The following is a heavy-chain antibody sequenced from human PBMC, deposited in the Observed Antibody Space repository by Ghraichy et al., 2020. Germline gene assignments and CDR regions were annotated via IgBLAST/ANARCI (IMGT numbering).Heavy chain of an antibody. D-gene: IGHD2-2*01. CDR2: ISWDGGST. CDR3: AKGLGYCSSTSCPLDF. V-gene: IGHV3-43D*03. CDR1: GFTFDDYA. Sequence: GGSLRLSCAASGFTFDDYAMHWVRQAPGKGLEWVSLISWDGGSTYYADSVKGRFTMSRDNSKNSLYLQMNSLRAEDTALYYCAKGLGYCSSTSCPLDFWGQGTLVTVSS. J-gene: IGHJ4*02.